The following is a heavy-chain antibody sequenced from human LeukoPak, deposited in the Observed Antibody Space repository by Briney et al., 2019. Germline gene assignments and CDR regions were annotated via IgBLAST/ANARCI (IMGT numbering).Heavy chain of an antibody. D-gene: IGHD6-19*01. J-gene: IGHJ4*02. V-gene: IGHV3-9*01. CDR1: GFTFDDYA. CDR2: ISWNSGSI. CDR3: AKGGIAVAGAQYYFDC. Sequence: PGGSLRLSCAASGFTFDDYAMHWVRQAPGKGLEWVSGISWNSGSIGYADSVKGRFTISRDNAKNSLYLQMNSLRAEDTALYYCAKGGIAVAGAQYYFDCWGQGTLVTVSS.